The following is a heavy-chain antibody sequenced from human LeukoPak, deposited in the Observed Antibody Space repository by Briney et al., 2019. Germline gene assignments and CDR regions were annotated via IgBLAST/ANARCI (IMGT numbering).Heavy chain of an antibody. CDR2: INPNSGGT. V-gene: IGHV1-2*02. CDR3: ARTVSGYSYGTDY. D-gene: IGHD5-18*01. Sequence: WASVKVSCKASGYTFTGYYMHWVRQAPGQGLEWMGWINPNSGGTNYAQKFQGRVTMTRDTSISAAYMELSRLRSDDTAVYYCARTVSGYSYGTDYWGQGTLVTVSS. CDR1: GYTFTGYY. J-gene: IGHJ4*02.